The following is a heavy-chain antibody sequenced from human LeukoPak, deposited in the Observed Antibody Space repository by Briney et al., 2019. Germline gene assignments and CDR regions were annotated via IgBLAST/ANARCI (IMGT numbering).Heavy chain of an antibody. CDR3: ARDRVYYDSSGYDY. D-gene: IGHD3-22*01. CDR2: IYYSGST. V-gene: IGHV4-59*01. Sequence: SETLSLTCTVSGGSISSDYWSWIRQPPWRGLEWIGYIYYSGSTNYNPSLKSRVTISVDTSKNQFSLKLSSVTAADTAVYYCARDRVYYDSSGYDYWGQGTLVTVSS. CDR1: GGSISSDY. J-gene: IGHJ4*02.